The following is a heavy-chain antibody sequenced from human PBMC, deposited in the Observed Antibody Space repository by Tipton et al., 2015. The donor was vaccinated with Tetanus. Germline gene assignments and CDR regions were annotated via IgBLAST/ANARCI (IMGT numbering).Heavy chain of an antibody. J-gene: IGHJ4*02. D-gene: IGHD3-10*01. Sequence: TLSLTCAVYGGSFSSYYWSWIRQPPGKGLEWIGYIYYSGSTNYNPSLKSRVTISVDTSKNQFSLKLSSVTAADTAVYYCARRRGYYGSGSYYYFDYWGQGTLVTVSS. CDR2: IYYSGST. CDR3: ARRRGYYGSGSYYYFDY. CDR1: GGSFSSYY. V-gene: IGHV4-59*08.